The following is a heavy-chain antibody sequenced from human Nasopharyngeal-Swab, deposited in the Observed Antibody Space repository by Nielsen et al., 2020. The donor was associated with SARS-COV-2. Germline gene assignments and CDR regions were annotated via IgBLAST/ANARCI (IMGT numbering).Heavy chain of an antibody. J-gene: IGHJ4*02. V-gene: IGHV3-74*01. Sequence: GESLKISCPASGLSLSGYWMHWVRQAPGKGLVWVSRINGDATSTNYADSVKGRLTVSRDNAKNTLYLQMTSLRAEDTAVYYCARGSGNYGDWGNWGQGTLVIVSS. D-gene: IGHD4-17*01. CDR1: GLSLSGYW. CDR3: ARGSGNYGDWGN. CDR2: INGDATST.